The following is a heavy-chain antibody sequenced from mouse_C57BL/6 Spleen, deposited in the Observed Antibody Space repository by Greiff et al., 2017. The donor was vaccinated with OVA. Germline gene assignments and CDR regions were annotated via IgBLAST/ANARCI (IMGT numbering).Heavy chain of an antibody. Sequence: QVQLQQPGAELVKPGASVKLSCKASGYTFTSYWMPWVKQRPGQGLEWIGMIHPNSGSTNYNEKFKSKATLTVDKSSSTAYMQLSSLTSEDSAGYYWARDYGNSLAYWGQGTLVTVAA. CDR1: GYTFTSYW. CDR2: IHPNSGST. V-gene: IGHV1-64*01. J-gene: IGHJ3*01. CDR3: ARDYGNSLAY. D-gene: IGHD2-1*01.